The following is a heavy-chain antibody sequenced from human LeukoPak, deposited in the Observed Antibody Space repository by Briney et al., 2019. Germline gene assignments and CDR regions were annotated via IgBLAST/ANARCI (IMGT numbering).Heavy chain of an antibody. CDR3: ARDKGYGSGSKYYYYYMDV. D-gene: IGHD3-10*01. J-gene: IGHJ6*03. CDR2: IWYDGSNK. V-gene: IGHV3-33*01. CDR1: GFAFSGYG. Sequence: PGGSLRLSCVASGFAFSGYGMHWVRQAPGKGLEWVAVIWYDGSNKYYADSVKGRFTISRDNSKNTLYLQMNSLRAEDTAVYYCARDKGYGSGSKYYYYYMDVWGKGTTVTVSS.